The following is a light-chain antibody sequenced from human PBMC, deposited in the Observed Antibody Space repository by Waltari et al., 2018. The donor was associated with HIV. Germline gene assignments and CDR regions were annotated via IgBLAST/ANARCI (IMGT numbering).Light chain of an antibody. CDR3: VVWDDSLSGVV. CDR2: RND. Sequence: QSVLTLPPAASVTPGQRATISCSGRMSNNGSRNAYWYQHVPGPAPKLLMYRNDQRPSGVPDRFSGSKSGTSASLAISGLRSEDEADYYCVVWDDSLSGVVFGGGTKLTVL. V-gene: IGLV1-47*01. CDR1: MSNNGSRN. J-gene: IGLJ2*01.